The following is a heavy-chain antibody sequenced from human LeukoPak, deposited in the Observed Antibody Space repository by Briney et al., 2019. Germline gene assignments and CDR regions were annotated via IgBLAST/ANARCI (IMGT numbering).Heavy chain of an antibody. CDR3: AKDKGDGYNLRGLDY. CDR1: GFTFDDYT. CDR2: IFSNGRGT. J-gene: IGHJ4*02. Sequence: GGSLRLSCVASGFTFDDYTMHWVRHAPGKGLEWVSLIFSNGRGTYYVDSVKGRFTISRDNSKNSLYLQMNSLRTEDTALYYCAKDKGDGYNLRGLDYWGQGTLVTVSS. D-gene: IGHD5-24*01. V-gene: IGHV3-43*01.